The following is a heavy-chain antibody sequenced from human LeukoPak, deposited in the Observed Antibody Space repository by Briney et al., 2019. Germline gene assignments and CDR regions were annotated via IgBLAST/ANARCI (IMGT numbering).Heavy chain of an antibody. D-gene: IGHD6-19*01. CDR2: ISSSGAST. CDR1: EFTFSSYS. J-gene: IGHJ4*02. V-gene: IGHV3-23*01. CDR3: AKNPNRSCWYQDY. Sequence: GGSLRLSCVASEFTFSSYSMTWVRQGPERGLGWVSAISSSGASTYYADSVKGRFTISRDNSKNTLYLQMNSLTAEDTAVYYCAKNPNRSCWYQDYWGQGTLVTVSS.